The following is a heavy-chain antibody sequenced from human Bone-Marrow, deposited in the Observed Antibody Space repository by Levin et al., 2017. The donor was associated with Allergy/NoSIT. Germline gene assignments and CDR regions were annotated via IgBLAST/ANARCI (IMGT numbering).Heavy chain of an antibody. CDR3: AWTLGYCSGDSCYFYFDS. J-gene: IGHJ4*02. CDR2: IYHSGST. CDR1: GYSISSDYY. V-gene: IGHV4-38-2*01. D-gene: IGHD2-15*01. Sequence: GSLRLSCAVSGYSISSDYYWGWIRQPPGEGLEWIGNIYHSGSTYYNPSLKSRVTISVDTSKNQFSLKVTSVTAADTAVYYCAWTLGYCSGDSCYFYFDSWGRGTLVTVSS.